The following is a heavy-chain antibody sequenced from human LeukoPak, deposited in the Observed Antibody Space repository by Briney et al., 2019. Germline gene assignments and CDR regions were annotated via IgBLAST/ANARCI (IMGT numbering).Heavy chain of an antibody. CDR3: ARVRAIQLWPGPIDY. V-gene: IGHV3-23*01. D-gene: IGHD5-18*01. CDR2: LSGSGGTS. Sequence: PGGSLRLSCAASGFTFSSYAMSWVRQTPGKGLEWVSGLSGSGGTSYYSDSVRGKFIISRDNSKNTLYLQMNSLRAEDTAVYYCARVRAIQLWPGPIDYWGQGTLVTVSS. CDR1: GFTFSSYA. J-gene: IGHJ4*02.